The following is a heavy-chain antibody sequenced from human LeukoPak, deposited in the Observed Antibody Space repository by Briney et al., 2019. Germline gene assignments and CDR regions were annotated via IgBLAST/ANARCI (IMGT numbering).Heavy chain of an antibody. Sequence: GGSLRLSRAASGFTFSSYWMSWVRQAPGKGLEWVAFIRYDGSNKYYADSVKGRFTISRDNSKNTLYLQMNSLRAEDTAVYYCAKREYSSSNWFDPWGQGTLVTASS. CDR1: GFTFSSYW. D-gene: IGHD6-6*01. J-gene: IGHJ5*02. CDR2: IRYDGSNK. CDR3: AKREYSSSNWFDP. V-gene: IGHV3-30*02.